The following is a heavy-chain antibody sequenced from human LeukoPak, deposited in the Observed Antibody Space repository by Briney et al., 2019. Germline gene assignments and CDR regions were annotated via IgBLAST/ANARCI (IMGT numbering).Heavy chain of an antibody. CDR2: ISENGGST. D-gene: IGHD4-11*01. J-gene: IGHJ4*02. CDR1: GLTLSTYV. V-gene: IGHV3-23*01. CDR3: AKNGGWLYSNYYFDY. Sequence: PGGSLRLSCAVSGLTLSTYVMTWVRQAPGEGLEWVSSISENGGSTYYAASVKGRFTISRDNSKNTLDLQMNSLRAEDTAVYYCAKNGGWLYSNYYFDYWGQGTLVTVSS.